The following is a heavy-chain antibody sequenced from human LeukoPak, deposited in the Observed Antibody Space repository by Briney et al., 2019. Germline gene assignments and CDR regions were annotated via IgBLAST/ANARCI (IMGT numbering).Heavy chain of an antibody. CDR3: AKDIYSRAINSGWYGAFDI. CDR2: ISWNSGSI. D-gene: IGHD6-19*01. Sequence: GGSLRLSCAASGFTFDDYAMHWVRQAPGKGLEWVSGISWNSGSIGYADSVKGRFTISRDNAKNSLYLQMNSLRAEDMALYYCAKDIYSRAINSGWYGAFDIWGQGTMVTVSS. V-gene: IGHV3-9*03. J-gene: IGHJ3*02. CDR1: GFTFDDYA.